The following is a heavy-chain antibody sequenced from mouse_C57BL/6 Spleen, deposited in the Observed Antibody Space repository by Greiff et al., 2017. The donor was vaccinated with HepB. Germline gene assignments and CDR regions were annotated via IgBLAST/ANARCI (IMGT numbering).Heavy chain of an antibody. CDR1: GYAFSSYW. V-gene: IGHV1-80*01. D-gene: IGHD1-1*01. Sequence: VQLQESGAELVKPGASVKISCKASGYAFSSYWMNWVKQRPGKGLEWIGQIYPGDGDTNYNGKFKGKATLTAHKSSSTAYMQLSSVTSEDSAVYFCARRDYGSSVDYWGQGTTLTVSS. J-gene: IGHJ2*01. CDR2: IYPGDGDT. CDR3: ARRDYGSSVDY.